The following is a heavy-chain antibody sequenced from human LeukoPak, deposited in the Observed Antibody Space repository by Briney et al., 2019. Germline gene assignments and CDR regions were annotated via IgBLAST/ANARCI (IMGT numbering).Heavy chain of an antibody. CDR3: ARVDIVATTDLYYYYGMDV. CDR2: ISAYNGNT. Sequence: ASVKVSCKASGYTFTSYGISWVRQAPGQGREGMGWISAYNGNTNYAQKLQGRVTMTTDTSTSTAYMELRSLRSDDTAVYYCARVDIVATTDLYYYYGMDVWGQGTTVTVSS. D-gene: IGHD5-12*01. J-gene: IGHJ6*02. V-gene: IGHV1-18*01. CDR1: GYTFTSYG.